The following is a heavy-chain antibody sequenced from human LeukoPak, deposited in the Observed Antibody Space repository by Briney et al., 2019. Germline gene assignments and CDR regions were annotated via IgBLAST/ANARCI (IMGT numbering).Heavy chain of an antibody. CDR3: ARQMGEYYYDSSGYFAPFDY. J-gene: IGHJ4*02. CDR1: GFTFSTYP. V-gene: IGHV3-30*04. Sequence: GGSLRLSCAASGFTFSTYPIHWVRQAPGKGLEWVAVISSDGNNKYYADSVKGRFTNSRDNAKNSLYLQMNSLRAEDTAVYYCARQMGEYYYDSSGYFAPFDYWGQGTLVTVSS. CDR2: ISSDGNNK. D-gene: IGHD3-22*01.